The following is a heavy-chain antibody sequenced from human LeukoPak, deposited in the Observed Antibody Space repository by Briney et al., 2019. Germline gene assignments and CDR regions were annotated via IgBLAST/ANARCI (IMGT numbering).Heavy chain of an antibody. CDR2: IIPILGIA. CDR1: GGTFSSYA. CDR3: AGGDFRPPDYYFDY. D-gene: IGHD3-16*01. J-gene: IGHJ4*02. Sequence: SVKVSFKASGGTFSSYAISWVRQAPGQGLEWMGRIIPILGIANYAQKFQGRVTITADKSTSTAYMELSSLRSEDTAVYYCAGGDFRPPDYYFDYWGQGTLVTVSS. V-gene: IGHV1-69*04.